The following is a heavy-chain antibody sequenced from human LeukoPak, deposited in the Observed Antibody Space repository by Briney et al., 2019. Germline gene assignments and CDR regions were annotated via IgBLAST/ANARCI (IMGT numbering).Heavy chain of an antibody. CDR1: GGSFSGYY. CDR2: INHSGST. V-gene: IGHV4-34*01. D-gene: IGHD3-10*01. Sequence: SETLSLTCAVYGGSFSGYYWSWIRQPPGKGLEWIGEINHSGSTNYNPSLKSRVTISVDTSKNQFSLKLSSVTAADTAVYYCARGATLYYGSGSTAPYYYYYGMDVWGKGATVTVSS. J-gene: IGHJ6*04. CDR3: ARGATLYYGSGSTAPYYYYYGMDV.